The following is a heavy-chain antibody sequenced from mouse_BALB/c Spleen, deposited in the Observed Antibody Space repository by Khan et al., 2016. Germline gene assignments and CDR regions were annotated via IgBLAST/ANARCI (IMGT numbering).Heavy chain of an antibody. V-gene: IGHV9-2-1*01. Sequence: QSQLVQSGPELKKPGETVKISCKASGYTFTDYSMHWVKQAPGKGLKWMGWINTETGEPTYADDFKGRFAFSLETSASTAYLQINNLKNEDTATYFCASYRNGRFAYWGQGTLVTVSA. CDR2: INTETGEP. CDR3: ASYRNGRFAY. D-gene: IGHD2-14*01. J-gene: IGHJ3*01. CDR1: GYTFTDYS.